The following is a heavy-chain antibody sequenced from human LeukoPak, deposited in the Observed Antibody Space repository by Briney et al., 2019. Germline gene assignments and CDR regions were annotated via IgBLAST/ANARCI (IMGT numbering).Heavy chain of an antibody. V-gene: IGHV3-9*01. J-gene: IGHJ4*02. CDR2: ISWSSGSI. CDR3: AKAGLRGTTTNFDY. CDR1: GFTFDDYA. Sequence: TGGSLRLSCAASGFTFDDYAMHWVRQAPGKGLEWVSGISWSSGSIGYADSVKGRFTISRDNAKNSLYLQMNSLRPEDTALYYCAKAGLRGTTTNFDYWGQGTLVTVSS. D-gene: IGHD4-17*01.